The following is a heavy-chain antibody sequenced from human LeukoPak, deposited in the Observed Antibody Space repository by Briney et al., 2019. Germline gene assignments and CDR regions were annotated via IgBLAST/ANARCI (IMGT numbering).Heavy chain of an antibody. CDR1: EFSVGSNY. Sequence: GGSLRLSCAASEFSVGSNYMTWVRQAPGKGLEWVAVISYDGPNKYYADSVKGRFTISRDNSKNTLYLQMNSLRAEDTAVYYCASYGSGSYAWGQGTLVTVSS. CDR3: ASYGSGSYA. J-gene: IGHJ5*02. D-gene: IGHD3-10*01. V-gene: IGHV3-30*03. CDR2: ISYDGPNK.